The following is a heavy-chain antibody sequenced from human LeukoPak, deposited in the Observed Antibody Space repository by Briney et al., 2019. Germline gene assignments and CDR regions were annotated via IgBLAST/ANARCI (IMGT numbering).Heavy chain of an antibody. CDR1: GFTFSSYA. J-gene: IGHJ6*04. D-gene: IGHD3-10*02. Sequence: GGSLRLSCAASGFTFSSYAMSWVRQAPGKGLGWVSYISSSGSTIYYADSVKGRFTISRDNAKNSLYLQMNSLRAEDTAVYYCAELGITMIGGVWGKGTTVTISS. CDR3: AELGITMIGGV. CDR2: ISSSGSTI. V-gene: IGHV3-48*03.